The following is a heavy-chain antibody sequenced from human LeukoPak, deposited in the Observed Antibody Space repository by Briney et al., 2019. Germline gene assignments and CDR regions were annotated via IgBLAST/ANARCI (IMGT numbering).Heavy chain of an antibody. CDR1: GGSISSSY. J-gene: IGHJ3*02. CDR3: ARRDISMVRGGFDAFDI. D-gene: IGHD3-10*01. V-gene: IGHV4-4*07. Sequence: SETLSLTCTVSGGSISSSYWSWIRQPAGKGLEWIGRIFTSGTTYYNPSLKSRVTISVDTSKNQFSLKLSSVTAADTALYYCARRDISMVRGGFDAFDIWGQGTMVTVSS. CDR2: IFTSGTT.